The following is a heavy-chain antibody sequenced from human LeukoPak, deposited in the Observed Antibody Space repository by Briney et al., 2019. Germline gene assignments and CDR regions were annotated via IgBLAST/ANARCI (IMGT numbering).Heavy chain of an antibody. CDR3: ARVSNCSSTSCYPAFDI. D-gene: IGHD2-2*01. CDR2: IYTSGST. J-gene: IGHJ3*02. Sequence: PSETLSLTCTVSGGSISSYYWSWIRQPARKGLEWIGRIYTSGSTNYNPSLKSRVTMSVDTSKNQFSLKLSSVTAADTAVYYCARVSNCSSTSCYPAFDIWGQGTMVTVSS. V-gene: IGHV4-4*07. CDR1: GGSISSYY.